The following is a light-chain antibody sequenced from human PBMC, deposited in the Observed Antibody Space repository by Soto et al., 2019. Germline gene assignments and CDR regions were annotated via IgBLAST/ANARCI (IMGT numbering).Light chain of an antibody. CDR1: QSISSW. CDR2: DAS. J-gene: IGKJ1*01. Sequence: DIQLTQSPSFLSASVGDRVTITCRASQSISSWLAWYQQKPGKAPKVLIYDASSLESGVPSRFSGSGSGTEFSLTISSLQPDDFATYYCQQYNHYWTFGQGTKVDNK. V-gene: IGKV1-5*01. CDR3: QQYNHYWT.